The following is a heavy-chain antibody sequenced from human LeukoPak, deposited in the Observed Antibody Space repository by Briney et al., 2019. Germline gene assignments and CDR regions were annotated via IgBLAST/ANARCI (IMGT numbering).Heavy chain of an antibody. J-gene: IGHJ4*02. CDR2: ISSSSSYI. CDR1: GFTLSSYS. Sequence: GGSLRLSCAASGFTLSSYSMNWVRQAPGKGLEWVSSISSSSSYIYYADSVKGRFTISRDNAKNSLYLQMNSLRAEDTAVYYCARAGYDYVWGSYRYAGYFDYWGQGTLVTVSS. CDR3: ARAGYDYVWGSYRYAGYFDY. D-gene: IGHD3-16*02. V-gene: IGHV3-21*01.